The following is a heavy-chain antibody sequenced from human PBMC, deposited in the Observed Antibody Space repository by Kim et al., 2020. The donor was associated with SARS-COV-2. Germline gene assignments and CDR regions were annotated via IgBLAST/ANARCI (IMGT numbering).Heavy chain of an antibody. J-gene: IGHJ4*02. V-gene: IGHV1-2*02. D-gene: IGHD3-16*01. Sequence: NYEQKFQGRVTMTRDTSISTADMELSRLRSDDTALYYCARASVEYVMGDYWGQGTLVTVSS. CDR3: ARASVEYVMGDY.